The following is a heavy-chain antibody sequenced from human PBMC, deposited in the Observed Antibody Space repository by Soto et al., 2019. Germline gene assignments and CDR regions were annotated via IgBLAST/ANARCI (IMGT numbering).Heavy chain of an antibody. CDR3: AREEGVFWSGYRYYGMDV. CDR2: INPNSGGT. D-gene: IGHD3-3*01. CDR1: GYTFTGYY. J-gene: IGHJ6*02. V-gene: IGHV1-2*04. Sequence: ASVKVSCKASGYTFTGYYMHWVRQAPGQGLEWMGWINPNSGGTNYAQKFQGWVTMTRDTPISTAYMELSRLRSDDTAVYYCAREEGVFWSGYRYYGMDVWGQGTTVTVSS.